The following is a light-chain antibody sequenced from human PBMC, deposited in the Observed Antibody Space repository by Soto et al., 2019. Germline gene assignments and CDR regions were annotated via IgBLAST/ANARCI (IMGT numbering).Light chain of an antibody. J-gene: IGKJ5*01. V-gene: IGKV1-9*01. Sequence: DIQLTQSPSLLAASVGDRVTITCRASQDISSSLDWYQQKSGKAPKPLIYDASTLQSGVPSRFSGSGSGTEFSLTINSLPPEDFETYYCQKLNTFPLTFGQGTRLEIK. CDR3: QKLNTFPLT. CDR2: DAS. CDR1: QDISSS.